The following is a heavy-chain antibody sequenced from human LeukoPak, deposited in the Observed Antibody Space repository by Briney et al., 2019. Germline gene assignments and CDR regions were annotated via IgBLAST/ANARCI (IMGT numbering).Heavy chain of an antibody. D-gene: IGHD3-9*01. CDR1: GFTVSSNE. Sequence: GGSLRLSCAASGFTVSSNEVSWVRQAPGKGLEWVSSISGGSTYYADSRKGRFTISRDNSKNTLHLQMNSPRAEDTAVYYCARDVAPLDWLDVWGQGTTVTVSS. CDR3: ARDVAPLDWLDV. CDR2: ISGGST. J-gene: IGHJ6*02. V-gene: IGHV3-38-3*01.